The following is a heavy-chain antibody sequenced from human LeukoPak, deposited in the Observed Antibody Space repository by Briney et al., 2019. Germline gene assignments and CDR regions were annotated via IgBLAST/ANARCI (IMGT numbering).Heavy chain of an antibody. Sequence: GGSLRLSCAASGFTFSSYAMSWVRQAPGKGLEWVSAISGSGGSTYYADSVKGRFTISRDNAKNSLYLQMNSLRAEDTAVYYCARDDPRVGSTETDWGQGTLVTVSS. D-gene: IGHD1-26*01. J-gene: IGHJ4*02. CDR3: ARDDPRVGSTETD. CDR2: ISGSGGST. CDR1: GFTFSSYA. V-gene: IGHV3-23*01.